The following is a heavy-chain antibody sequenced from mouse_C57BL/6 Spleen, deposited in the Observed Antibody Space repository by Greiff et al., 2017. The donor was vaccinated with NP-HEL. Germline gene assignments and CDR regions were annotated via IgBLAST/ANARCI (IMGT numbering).Heavy chain of an antibody. CDR1: GYTFTSYW. Sequence: VQLQQPGAELVKPGASVKMSCKASGYTFTSYWITWVKQRPGRGLEWIGDIYPGSGSTNYNEKFKSKATLTVDTSSSTAYMQLSSLTSEDSAVYYCARCDYYGSSLFDYWGQGTTLTVSS. CDR2: IYPGSGST. J-gene: IGHJ2*01. V-gene: IGHV1-55*01. CDR3: ARCDYYGSSLFDY. D-gene: IGHD1-1*01.